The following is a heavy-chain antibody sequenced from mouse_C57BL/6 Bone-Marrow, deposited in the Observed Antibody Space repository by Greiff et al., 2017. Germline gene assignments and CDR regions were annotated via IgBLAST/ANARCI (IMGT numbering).Heavy chain of an antibody. V-gene: IGHV1-55*01. J-gene: IGHJ3*01. CDR2: IYPGSGST. CDR3: TRNWFAY. CDR1: GYTFTSYW. Sequence: VQLQQSGAELVKPGASVKLSCTASGYTFTSYWITWVKQRPGQGLEWIGDIYPGSGSTNYNEKFKSKATLTVDTSSSTAYLQLSSLTSEDTAVYYCTRNWFAYWGQRTLVTVA.